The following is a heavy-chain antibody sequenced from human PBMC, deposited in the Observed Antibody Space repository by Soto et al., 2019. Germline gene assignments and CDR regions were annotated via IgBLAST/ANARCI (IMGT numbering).Heavy chain of an antibody. CDR2: IIPVFGTT. J-gene: IGHJ4*02. V-gene: IGHV1-69*13. CDR3: ARGGGPYVWFNEF. Sequence: SVKVSCKDSGGLFSSFAISWVRQAPGQGLEWMGGIIPVFGTTNYAQKFQGRVTITADESTNTAYMELSSLTSDDTATYYCARGGGPYVWFNEFWGQGTQVTVSS. D-gene: IGHD3-16*01. CDR1: GGLFSSFA.